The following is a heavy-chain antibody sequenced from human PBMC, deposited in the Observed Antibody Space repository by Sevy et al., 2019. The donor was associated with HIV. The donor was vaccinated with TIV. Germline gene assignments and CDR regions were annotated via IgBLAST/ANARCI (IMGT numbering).Heavy chain of an antibody. J-gene: IGHJ4*02. D-gene: IGHD7-27*01. V-gene: IGHV4-59*01. CDR1: GGSLDTYG. CDR2: AYYNGGT. CDR3: GRDNWGSIDY. Sequence: SETQSLTCTVSGGSLDTYGWSWIRQPPGKGLEWIGYAYYNGGTNYNPSLKSRLTILVGTSERQFSLQLSSVTPADTAVYYCGRDNWGSIDYWGQGVLVTVSS.